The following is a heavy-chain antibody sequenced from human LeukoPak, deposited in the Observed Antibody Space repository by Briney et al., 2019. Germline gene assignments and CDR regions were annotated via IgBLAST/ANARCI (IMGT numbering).Heavy chain of an antibody. Sequence: GGSLRLSCAVSGITFSAYGMHWVRQVPGKGVEWVAGISPDGRNKYYGDSVRGRLTISRDNSKNTLDLQMNSLRVEDAAVYYCAREENIALDYWGQGTLVTVSS. J-gene: IGHJ4*02. CDR2: ISPDGRNK. V-gene: IGHV3-30*03. CDR1: GITFSAYG. D-gene: IGHD2/OR15-2a*01. CDR3: AREENIALDY.